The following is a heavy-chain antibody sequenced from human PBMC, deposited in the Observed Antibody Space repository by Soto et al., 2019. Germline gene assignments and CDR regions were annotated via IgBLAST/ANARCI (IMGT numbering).Heavy chain of an antibody. CDR1: GFTFSSYW. D-gene: IGHD6-13*01. Sequence: EVQLVESGGGLVQPGGSLRLSCAASGFTFSSYWMSWVRQAPGKGLEWVANIKQDGSEKYYVDSVKGRFTISRDNAKNSLYLQMNSLRAEDTAVYYCARESIAAAGPDAFDIWGQGPMVTVSS. CDR2: IKQDGSEK. CDR3: ARESIAAAGPDAFDI. J-gene: IGHJ3*02. V-gene: IGHV3-7*01.